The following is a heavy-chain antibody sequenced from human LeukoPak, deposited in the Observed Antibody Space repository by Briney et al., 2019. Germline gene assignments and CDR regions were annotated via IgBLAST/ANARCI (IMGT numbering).Heavy chain of an antibody. CDR2: ISGRGGST. CDR1: GFSFSSYA. D-gene: IGHD6-19*01. CDR3: AKDRGSGWPQFDY. Sequence: PGGSLRLSCAASGFSFSSYATSWVRQAPGKGLEWVSAISGRGGSTYYADSVKGRFTISRDNSKNTLYLQMNSLRAEDTAVYYCAKDRGSGWPQFDYWGQGTLVTVSS. J-gene: IGHJ4*02. V-gene: IGHV3-23*01.